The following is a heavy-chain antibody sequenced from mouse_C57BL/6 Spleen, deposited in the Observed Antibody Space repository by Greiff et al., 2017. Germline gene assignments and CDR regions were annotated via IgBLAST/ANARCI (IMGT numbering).Heavy chain of an antibody. CDR3: TRDKALYAMDY. CDR2: ISSGGDYI. J-gene: IGHJ4*01. CDR1: GFTFSSYA. Sequence: EVMLVESGEGLVKPGGSLKLSCAASGFTFSSYAMSWVRQTPEKRLEWVAYISSGGDYIYYADTVKGRFTISRDNARNTLYLQMSSLKSEDTAMYYCTRDKALYAMDYWGQGTSVTVSS. V-gene: IGHV5-9-1*02.